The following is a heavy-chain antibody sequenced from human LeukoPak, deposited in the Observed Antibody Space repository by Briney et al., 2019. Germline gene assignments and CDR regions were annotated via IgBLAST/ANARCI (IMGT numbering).Heavy chain of an antibody. CDR2: IYYSGST. J-gene: IGHJ5*02. D-gene: IGHD5-12*01. V-gene: IGHV4-59*08. CDR3: ARHVAAFGYTGEGRLDP. CDR1: GGSISSYY. Sequence: PSETLSLTCTVSGGSISSYYWSWIRQPPGKGLEWIGYIYYSGSTNYNPSLKSRVTISVDTSKNQFSLKLSSVTAADTAVYYCARHVAAFGYTGEGRLDPWGQGTLVTVSS.